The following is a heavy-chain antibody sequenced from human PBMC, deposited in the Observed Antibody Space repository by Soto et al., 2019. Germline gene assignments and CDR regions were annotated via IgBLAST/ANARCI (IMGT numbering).Heavy chain of an antibody. J-gene: IGHJ4*02. CDR2: IYPGDSDT. D-gene: IGHD6-19*01. V-gene: IGHV5-51*01. CDR3: ARRLAGYYFDS. CDR1: GYSFTSYW. Sequence: PWESLKISFKGSGYSFTSYWIGWVRQMPGKGLEWMGIIYPGDSDTRYSPSFQGQVTISADKSISTAYLQWSCLKASDTAMYYCARRLAGYYFDSRGQGPLVTVS.